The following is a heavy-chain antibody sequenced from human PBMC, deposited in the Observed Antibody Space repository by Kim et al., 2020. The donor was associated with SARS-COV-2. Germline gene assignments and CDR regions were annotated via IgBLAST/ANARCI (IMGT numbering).Heavy chain of an antibody. CDR2: IIPIFGTA. Sequence: SVKVSCKASGGTFSSYAISWVRQAPGQGLEWMGGIIPIFGTANYAQKFQGRVTITADESTSTAYMELSSLRSEDTAVYYCARDRAHCGGDCYRAFDIWGQGTMVTVSS. V-gene: IGHV1-69*13. J-gene: IGHJ3*02. CDR3: ARDRAHCGGDCYRAFDI. D-gene: IGHD2-21*02. CDR1: GGTFSSYA.